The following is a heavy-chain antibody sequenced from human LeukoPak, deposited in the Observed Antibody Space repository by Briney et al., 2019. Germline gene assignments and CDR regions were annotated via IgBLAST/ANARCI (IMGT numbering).Heavy chain of an antibody. CDR1: GGTFSSYA. CDR3: ATRGSYSFDY. D-gene: IGHD1-26*01. V-gene: IGHV1-69*05. Sequence: SVKVSCKASGGTFSSYAMSWVRQAPGQGLEWMGGIIPIFGTANYAQKFQGRVTITTDESTSTAYMELSCLRSEDTAVYYCATRGSYSFDYWGQGTLVTVSS. J-gene: IGHJ4*02. CDR2: IIPIFGTA.